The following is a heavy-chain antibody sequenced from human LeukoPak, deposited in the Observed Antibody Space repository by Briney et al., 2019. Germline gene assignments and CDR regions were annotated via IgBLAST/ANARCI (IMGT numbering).Heavy chain of an antibody. D-gene: IGHD3-22*01. V-gene: IGHV1-8*03. CDR1: GYTFTNYG. CDR2: MNPNSGNT. CDR3: AREYYYDSSGYRFENAFDI. J-gene: IGHJ3*02. Sequence: GASVKVSCKASGYTFTNYGISWVRQATRQGLEWMGWMNPNSGNTGYAQKFQGRVTITRNTSISTAYMELSSLRSEDTAVYYCAREYYYDSSGYRFENAFDIWGQGTMVTVSS.